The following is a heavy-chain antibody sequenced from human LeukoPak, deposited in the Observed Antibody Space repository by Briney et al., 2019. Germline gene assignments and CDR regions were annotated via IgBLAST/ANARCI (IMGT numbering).Heavy chain of an antibody. CDR3: ARGTTVTLDGYYYYMDV. Sequence: ASVKVSCKASGYTFTGYYMHWVRQAPGQGLEWMGWINPNSGGTNYAQKFQGRVTMTRDTSISTAYMELSRLRSDDTAVYYCARGTTVTLDGYYYYMDVWGKGTTVTISS. V-gene: IGHV1-2*02. CDR1: GYTFTGYY. CDR2: INPNSGGT. D-gene: IGHD4-17*01. J-gene: IGHJ6*03.